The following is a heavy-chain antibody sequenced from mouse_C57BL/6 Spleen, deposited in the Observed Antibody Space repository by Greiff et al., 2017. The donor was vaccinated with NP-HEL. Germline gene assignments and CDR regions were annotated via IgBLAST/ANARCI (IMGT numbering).Heavy chain of an antibody. V-gene: IGHV1-64*01. CDR3: ARYYDGYYRAY. D-gene: IGHD2-3*01. Sequence: QVQLQQPGAELVKPGASVKLSCKASGYTFTSYWMHWVKQRPGQGLEWIGMIHPNSGSTNYNEKFKSKATLTVDKSSSTAYMQLSSLTSEDSAVYYCARYYDGYYRAYWGQGTLVTVSA. CDR1: GYTFTSYW. CDR2: IHPNSGST. J-gene: IGHJ3*01.